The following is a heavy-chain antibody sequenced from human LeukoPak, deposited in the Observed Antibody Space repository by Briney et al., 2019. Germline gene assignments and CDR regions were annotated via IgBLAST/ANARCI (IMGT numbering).Heavy chain of an antibody. Sequence: PSGTLSLTCAVSGGSISSSNWWSWVRQPPGKGLEWIGEIYHSGSTNYNPSLKSRVTISVDKSKNQFSLKLSSVTAADTAVYYCARGPPLYCSSTSCYYWYFDLWGRGTLVTASS. D-gene: IGHD2-2*01. J-gene: IGHJ2*01. CDR3: ARGPPLYCSSTSCYYWYFDL. V-gene: IGHV4-4*02. CDR2: IYHSGST. CDR1: GGSISSSNW.